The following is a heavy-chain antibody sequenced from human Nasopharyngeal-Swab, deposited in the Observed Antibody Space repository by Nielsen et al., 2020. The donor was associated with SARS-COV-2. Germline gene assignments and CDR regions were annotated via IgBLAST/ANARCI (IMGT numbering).Heavy chain of an antibody. D-gene: IGHD6-13*01. Sequence: SETLSLTCTVSGYSISSGYYWGWIRQPPGKGLEWIGSIYHSGSTYYNPSLKSRVTISVDTSKNQFSLKLSSVTAADTAVYYCARGGGSSSWVDYWGQGTLVTVSS. J-gene: IGHJ4*02. V-gene: IGHV4-38-2*02. CDR2: IYHSGST. CDR3: ARGGGSSSWVDY. CDR1: GYSISSGYY.